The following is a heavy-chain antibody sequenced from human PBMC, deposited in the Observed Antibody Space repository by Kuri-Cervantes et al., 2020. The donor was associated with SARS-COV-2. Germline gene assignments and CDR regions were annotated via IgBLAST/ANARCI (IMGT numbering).Heavy chain of an antibody. CDR3: ARHKGPRELFDY. Sequence: ESLKISCTVSGGSISSYYWSWIRQPPGKGLEWIGYIYYSGSTNYNPSLKSRVTISVDTSKNQFSLKLSSVTAADTAVYYCARHKGPRELFDYWGQGTLVTVSS. J-gene: IGHJ4*02. V-gene: IGHV4-59*08. D-gene: IGHD1-26*01. CDR2: IYYSGST. CDR1: GGSISSYY.